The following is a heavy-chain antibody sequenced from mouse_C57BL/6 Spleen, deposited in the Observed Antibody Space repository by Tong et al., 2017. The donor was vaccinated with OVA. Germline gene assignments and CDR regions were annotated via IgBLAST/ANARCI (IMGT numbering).Heavy chain of an antibody. CDR1: GFTFSSYA. J-gene: IGHJ4*01. V-gene: IGHV5-4*01. CDR2: ISDGGSYT. Sequence: EVQLQESGGDLVKPGGSLKLSCAASGFTFSSYAMSWVRQTPEKRLEWVATISDGGSYTYYPDNVKGRFTISRDNAKNNLYLQMSRLRSEDTAMYYCARARGNSILYVMDYWGQGTSVTVSS. D-gene: IGHD2-10*02. CDR3: ARARGNSILYVMDY.